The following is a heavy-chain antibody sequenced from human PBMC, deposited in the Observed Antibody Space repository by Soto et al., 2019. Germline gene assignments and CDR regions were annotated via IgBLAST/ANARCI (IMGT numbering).Heavy chain of an antibody. CDR1: GFSLSNSGVG. CDR3: ARTQQISSPWGYDY. Sequence: SGPTLVNPTQTLTLTCTYSGFSLSNSGVGVGWIRQPPGKALEWLALIFWDDDKRYSPSLQSRLTITKDTSKNQVVLTMNKMDPVDTATYYCARTQQISSPWGYDYWGQGTMVTVYS. D-gene: IGHD3-3*02. V-gene: IGHV2-5*02. J-gene: IGHJ4*02. CDR2: IFWDDDK.